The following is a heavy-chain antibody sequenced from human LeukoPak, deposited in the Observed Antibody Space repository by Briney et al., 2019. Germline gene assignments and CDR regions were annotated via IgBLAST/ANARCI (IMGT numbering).Heavy chain of an antibody. V-gene: IGHV4-61*01. CDR1: GGSVSSGSYY. D-gene: IGHD6-19*01. J-gene: IGHJ4*02. Sequence: SETLSLTCTVSGGSVSSGSYYWSWIRQPPGKGLEWIGYIYYSGSTNYNPSLKSRVTISVDTSKNQFSLKLSSVTAADTAVYYCAREPYSSGWYGVFDYWGQGTLVTVSS. CDR2: IYYSGST. CDR3: AREPYSSGWYGVFDY.